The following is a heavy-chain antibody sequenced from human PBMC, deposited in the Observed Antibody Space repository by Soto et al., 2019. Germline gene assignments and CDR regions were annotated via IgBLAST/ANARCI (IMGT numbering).Heavy chain of an antibody. D-gene: IGHD3-3*01. CDR3: ARDGSYDFWSGYDD. V-gene: IGHV1-18*01. CDR2: ISAYNGNT. Sequence: GASVKVSCKASGYTFTSYVISWVRQAPGQGLEWMGWISAYNGNTNYAQKLQGRVTMTTDTSTSTAYMELRSLRSDDTAVYYCARDGSYDFWSGYDDWGQGTLVTVSS. J-gene: IGHJ4*02. CDR1: GYTFTSYV.